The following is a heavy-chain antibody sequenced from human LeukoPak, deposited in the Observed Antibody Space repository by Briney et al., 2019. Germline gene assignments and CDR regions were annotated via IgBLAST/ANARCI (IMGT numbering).Heavy chain of an antibody. V-gene: IGHV4-34*01. Sequence: PSETLSLTCAVYGGSFSGYYWSWIRQPPGKGLEWIGEINHSGSTNYNPSLKSRVTISVDTSKNQFSLKLSSVTAADTAVYYCATGGATTVTPYFDYWGQGTLVTVSS. J-gene: IGHJ4*02. CDR3: ATGGATTVTPYFDY. CDR1: GGSFSGYY. D-gene: IGHD4-17*01. CDR2: INHSGST.